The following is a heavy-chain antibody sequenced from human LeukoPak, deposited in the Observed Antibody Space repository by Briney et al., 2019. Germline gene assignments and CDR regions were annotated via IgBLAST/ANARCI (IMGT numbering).Heavy chain of an antibody. V-gene: IGHV4-30-4*08. J-gene: IGHJ3*02. CDR3: ARVKYSYAFDI. CDR1: GGSISSGDYY. Sequence: SETLSLPCTVSGGSISSGDYYWSWIRQPPGKGLEWIGYIYYSGSTYYNPSLKSRVTISVDTSKNQFSLKLSSVTAADTAVYYCARVKYSYAFDIWGQGTMVTVSS. D-gene: IGHD5-18*01. CDR2: IYYSGST.